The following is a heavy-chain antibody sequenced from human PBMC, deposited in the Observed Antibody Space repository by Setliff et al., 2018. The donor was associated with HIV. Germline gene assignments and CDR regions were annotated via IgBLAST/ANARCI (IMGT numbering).Heavy chain of an antibody. CDR2: ISFDGSNK. Sequence: GGSLRLSCAASGFTFSSYGMHWVRQAPGKGLGWVAVISFDGSNKYYADSVKGRFTISRDNSKNTLYLQMNSLRAEDTAVYNCAKDAGYGDPRGRHMDVWGKGTTVTVSS. V-gene: IGHV3-30*18. J-gene: IGHJ6*03. D-gene: IGHD4-17*01. CDR1: GFTFSSYG. CDR3: AKDAGYGDPRGRHMDV.